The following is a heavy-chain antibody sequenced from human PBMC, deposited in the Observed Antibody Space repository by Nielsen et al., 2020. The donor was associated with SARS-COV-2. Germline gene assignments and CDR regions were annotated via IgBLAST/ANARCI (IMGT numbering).Heavy chain of an antibody. CDR3: QVADSLGY. CDR1: GFTFSSSW. CDR2: IKCDGSEK. J-gene: IGHJ4*02. Sequence: GGSLRLSCAASGFTFSSSWMHWVCQAPEKGLEWVADIKCDGSEKYYVDSVKGRLTISRDNAKNSLYLQVNSLRAEDMTVYYCQVADSLGYWGQGTLVTVSS. V-gene: IGHV3-52*01. D-gene: IGHD5-12*01.